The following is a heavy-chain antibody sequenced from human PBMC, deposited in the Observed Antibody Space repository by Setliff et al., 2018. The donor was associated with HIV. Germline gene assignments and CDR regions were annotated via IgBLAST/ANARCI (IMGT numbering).Heavy chain of an antibody. V-gene: IGHV4-4*09. CDR1: GGSISSYY. D-gene: IGHD6-19*01. CDR2: IYTSGST. CDR3: AITGYSSGYWYFDY. Sequence: SETLSLTCTVSGGSISSYYWSWIRQPPGKGLEWIGYIYTSGSTNYNPSLKSRVTISVDTSKNQFSLKLSSVTAADTAVYYCAITGYSSGYWYFDYWGQGALVTVSS. J-gene: IGHJ4*02.